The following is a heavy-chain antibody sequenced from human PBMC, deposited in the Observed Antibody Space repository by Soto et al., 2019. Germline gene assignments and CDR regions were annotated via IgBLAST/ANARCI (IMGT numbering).Heavy chain of an antibody. J-gene: IGHJ4*02. CDR2: VSYDGSKK. D-gene: IGHD3-16*01. CDR3: ARDNGLLFVCNFYS. Sequence: QVQLVESGGGVVQPRRSLRLSCAASGFIFTSYIVHWVRQAPGKGLEWVASVSYDGSKKHYADSVKGRFSISRDNSKTTVYLQMNILRTEDTAVYYFARDNGLLFVCNFYSWGQGTLVTVSS. CDR1: GFIFTSYI. V-gene: IGHV3-30*01.